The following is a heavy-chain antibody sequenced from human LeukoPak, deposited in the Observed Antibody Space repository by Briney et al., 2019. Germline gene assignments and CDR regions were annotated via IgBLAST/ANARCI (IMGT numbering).Heavy chain of an antibody. Sequence: PGGSLRLSCAASGFTFSSYAMNWVRQAPGKGLEWVSAISGGGGGTYYADSVKGRFTVSRDNSKNTMYLQMNSLRAEDTAVYYCAKDGDRYSGSYFDYWGQGTLVTVSS. CDR2: ISGGGGGT. D-gene: IGHD1-26*01. V-gene: IGHV3-23*01. CDR1: GFTFSSYA. CDR3: AKDGDRYSGSYFDY. J-gene: IGHJ4*02.